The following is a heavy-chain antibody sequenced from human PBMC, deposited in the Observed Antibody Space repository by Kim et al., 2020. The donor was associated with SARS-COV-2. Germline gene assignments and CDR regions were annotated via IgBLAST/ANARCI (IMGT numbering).Heavy chain of an antibody. Sequence: ASVKVSCKASGYTFTSYGIIWVRQAPGQGLEWMGWISAYNGNTNYAQKLQGRVTMTTDTSTSTAYMELRSLRSDDTAVYYCARDRGWHYYDSSGYIDYWGQGTLVTVSS. D-gene: IGHD3-22*01. CDR3: ARDRGWHYYDSSGYIDY. CDR1: GYTFTSYG. CDR2: ISAYNGNT. V-gene: IGHV1-18*04. J-gene: IGHJ4*02.